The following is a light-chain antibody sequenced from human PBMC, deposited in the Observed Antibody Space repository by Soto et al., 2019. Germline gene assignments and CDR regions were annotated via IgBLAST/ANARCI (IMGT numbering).Light chain of an antibody. V-gene: IGKV3-20*01. Sequence: EIVLTQSPGTLSLSPGERATLSCRASQSVGSSLAWYHQKPGQAPRLLIYGASTRATGIPDRFSGSGSGTDFTLTISRLEPEDFAVYYCQQYGTSLPFGQGTKVEIK. CDR3: QQYGTSLP. CDR2: GAS. CDR1: QSVGSS. J-gene: IGKJ1*01.